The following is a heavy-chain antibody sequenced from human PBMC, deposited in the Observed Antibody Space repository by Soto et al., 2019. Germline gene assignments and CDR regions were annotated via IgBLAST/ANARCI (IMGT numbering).Heavy chain of an antibody. V-gene: IGHV3-30*18. CDR3: AKEDLGAAAGIRYFDY. CDR2: ISYDGSNK. D-gene: IGHD6-13*01. CDR1: GFTFSSYG. J-gene: IGHJ4*02. Sequence: GGSLRLSCAASGFTFSSYGMHWVRQAPGKGLEWVAVISYDGSNKYYADSVKGRFTISRDNSKNTLYLQMNSLRAEDTAVYYCAKEDLGAAAGIRYFDYWGQGTLVTVSS.